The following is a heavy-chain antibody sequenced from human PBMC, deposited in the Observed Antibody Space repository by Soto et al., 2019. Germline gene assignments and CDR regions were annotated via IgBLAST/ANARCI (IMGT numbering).Heavy chain of an antibody. J-gene: IGHJ5*02. CDR1: GYTFTSYA. CDR2: INAGNGNT. CDR3: ARDRRPKNWFDP. V-gene: IGHV1-3*01. Sequence: ASVKVSCKASGYTFTSYAMHWVRQAPGQRLEWMGWINAGNGNTKYSQKFQGRVTITRDTSASTAYMELSSLRSEDTAVYYCARDRRPKNWFDPWGQGTLVTVSS.